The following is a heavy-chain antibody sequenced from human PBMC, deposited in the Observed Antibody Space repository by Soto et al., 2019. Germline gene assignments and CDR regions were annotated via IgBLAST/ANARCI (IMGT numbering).Heavy chain of an antibody. J-gene: IGHJ4*02. Sequence: QVQLVQSGAEEKKPGASVKVSCKASGYTFTGYAMHWVRQAPGQRLEWMGWISAGNGNTKYSQKFQGRVTITRDTSASKDYMELSSLRSEDTAVYSCARAVAVAADFDYWGQGTLVTVSS. D-gene: IGHD6-19*01. CDR3: ARAVAVAADFDY. CDR1: GYTFTGYA. CDR2: ISAGNGNT. V-gene: IGHV1-3*05.